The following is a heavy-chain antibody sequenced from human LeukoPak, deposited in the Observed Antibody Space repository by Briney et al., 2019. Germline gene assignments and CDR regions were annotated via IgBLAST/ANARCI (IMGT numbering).Heavy chain of an antibody. CDR2: MNPNSGNT. CDR1: GYTFTSYD. Sequence: ASVKVSCKASGYTFTSYDINWVRQATGQGLEWMGWMNPNSGNTGYAQKFQGRVTMTRNTSISTAYMELSSLRSEDTAVYYCARGRDYYCGMDVWGQGTTVTVSS. V-gene: IGHV1-8*01. J-gene: IGHJ6*02. CDR3: ARGRDYYCGMDV.